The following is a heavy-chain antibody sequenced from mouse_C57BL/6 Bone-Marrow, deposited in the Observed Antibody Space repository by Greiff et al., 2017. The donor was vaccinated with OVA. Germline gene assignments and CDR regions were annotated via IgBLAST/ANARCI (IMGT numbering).Heavy chain of an antibody. J-gene: IGHJ1*03. D-gene: IGHD2-1*01. CDR2: IDPANGNT. V-gene: IGHV14-3*01. CDR1: GFNIKNTY. Sequence: EVKVVESVAELVRPGASVKLSCTASGFNIKNTYMHWVKQRPEQGLEWIGRIDPANGNTKYAPKFQGKATITADTSSNTAYLQLSSLTSEDTAIYYCARNYGGPHWYFDVWGTGTTVTVSS. CDR3: ARNYGGPHWYFDV.